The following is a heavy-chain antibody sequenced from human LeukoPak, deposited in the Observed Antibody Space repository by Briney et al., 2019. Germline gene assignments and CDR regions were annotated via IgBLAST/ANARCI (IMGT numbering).Heavy chain of an antibody. Sequence: ASVKVSCKASGYAFSTYGISWVRQAPGQGLEWMGWINTNTGNPTYAQGFTGRFVFSLDTSVSTAYLQISSLKAEDTAVYYCAREGPGHQNDYWGQGTLVTVSS. CDR2: INTNTGNP. J-gene: IGHJ4*02. CDR1: GYAFSTYG. CDR3: AREGPGHQNDY. V-gene: IGHV7-4-1*02.